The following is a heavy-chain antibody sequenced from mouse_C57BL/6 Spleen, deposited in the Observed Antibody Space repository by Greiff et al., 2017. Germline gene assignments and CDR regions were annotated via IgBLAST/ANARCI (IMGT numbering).Heavy chain of an antibody. Sequence: QVQLKQPGAELVKPGASVKLSCKASGYTFTSYWMHWVKQRPGRGLEWIGRIDPNSGGTKYNEKFKSKATLTVDKPSSTAYMQLSSLTSEDSAVYYWARSGEYPAWFAYWGQGTLVTVSA. CDR1: GYTFTSYW. CDR2: IDPNSGGT. J-gene: IGHJ3*01. D-gene: IGHD5-1*01. V-gene: IGHV1-72*01. CDR3: ARSGEYPAWFAY.